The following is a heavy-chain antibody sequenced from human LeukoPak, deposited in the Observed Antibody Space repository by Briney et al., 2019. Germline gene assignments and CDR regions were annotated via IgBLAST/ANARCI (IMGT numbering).Heavy chain of an antibody. CDR3: ARETAVSGGIYFDY. D-gene: IGHD3-10*01. CDR2: IRYDGSNK. J-gene: IGHJ4*02. V-gene: IGHV3-30*02. Sequence: PGGSLRLSCAASGFTFSSYGMHWVRQAPGKGLEWVAFIRYDGSNKYYADSVKGRFNISRDNSKNTLYLQMNSLRAEDTAVYYCARETAVSGGIYFDYWGQGTLVTVSS. CDR1: GFTFSSYG.